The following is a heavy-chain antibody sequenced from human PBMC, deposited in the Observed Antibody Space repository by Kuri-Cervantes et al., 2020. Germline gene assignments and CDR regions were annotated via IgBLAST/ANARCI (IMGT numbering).Heavy chain of an antibody. V-gene: IGHV4-34*01. Sequence: SETLSLTCAVYGGSFSGYYWSWIRQPPGKGLEWIGEINHSGSTNYNPSLKSRVTVSLDTSKTQFSLKLSSVTAADTAVYYCARLVYSYGNNWFDPWGQGTLVTVSS. J-gene: IGHJ5*02. CDR3: ARLVYSYGNNWFDP. D-gene: IGHD5-18*01. CDR2: INHSGST. CDR1: GGSFSGYY.